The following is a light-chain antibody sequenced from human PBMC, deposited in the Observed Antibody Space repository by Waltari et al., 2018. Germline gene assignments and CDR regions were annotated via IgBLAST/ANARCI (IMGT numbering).Light chain of an antibody. J-gene: IGKJ3*01. CDR2: GES. CDR1: QSVSGSY. Sequence: SCRASQSVSGSYLAWYQQKPGQAPRLLIYGESFRATGIPDRFSGSGSGTDFTLTISRLETEDVAVFYCQQFGGGFTFGPGTKVDIK. V-gene: IGKV3-20*01. CDR3: QQFGGGFT.